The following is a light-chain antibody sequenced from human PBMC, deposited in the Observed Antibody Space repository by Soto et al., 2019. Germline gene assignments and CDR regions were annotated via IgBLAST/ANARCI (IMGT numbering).Light chain of an antibody. Sequence: DIVLTQSPGTLSLSPGERATVSCRASQSVSSNYLAWHQQKPGQAPRLLIYGASSRATGIPDRFSGSGSGTDFTLTISRLEPEDFAVYFCQQYGSSPPWSFGQGTKVEI. CDR1: QSVSSNY. V-gene: IGKV3-20*01. CDR2: GAS. J-gene: IGKJ1*01. CDR3: QQYGSSPPWS.